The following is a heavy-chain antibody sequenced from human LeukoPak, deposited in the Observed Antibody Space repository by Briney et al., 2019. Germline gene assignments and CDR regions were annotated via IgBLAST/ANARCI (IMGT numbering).Heavy chain of an antibody. CDR1: GGSISSYY. CDR2: IYTSEST. Sequence: PSETLSLTCTVSGGSISSYYWSWIRQPAGKGLEWIGRIYTSESTNYNPSLKSRVTMSVDTSKNQFSLKLSSVTAADTAVYYCARGSPWYYDFWSGYRPDYMDVWGKGTTVTVSS. V-gene: IGHV4-4*07. J-gene: IGHJ6*03. CDR3: ARGSPWYYDFWSGYRPDYMDV. D-gene: IGHD3-3*01.